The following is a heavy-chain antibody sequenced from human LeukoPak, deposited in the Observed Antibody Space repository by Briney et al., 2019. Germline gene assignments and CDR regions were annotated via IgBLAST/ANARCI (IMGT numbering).Heavy chain of an antibody. J-gene: IGHJ6*03. V-gene: IGHV3-23*01. Sequence: GGSLRLSCAASGFTFSSYAMSWVRQAPGKGVEWGSAIRGSGDRTHYADSVKGRFTISRDNSKNTLYLQMNSLRAEDTAVYYCAKDSKIVGATFRSYHYMDVWGKGTAVTVSS. CDR2: IRGSGDRT. CDR1: GFTFSSYA. CDR3: AKDSKIVGATFRSYHYMDV. D-gene: IGHD1-26*01.